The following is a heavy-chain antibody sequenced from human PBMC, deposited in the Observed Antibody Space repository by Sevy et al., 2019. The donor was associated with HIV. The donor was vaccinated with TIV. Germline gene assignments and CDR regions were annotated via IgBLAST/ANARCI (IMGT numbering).Heavy chain of an antibody. CDR2: INHSGST. CDR1: GGSFSGYY. J-gene: IGHJ4*02. CDR3: ARETIAARPGGEGAFDY. V-gene: IGHV4-34*01. D-gene: IGHD6-6*01. Sequence: SETLSLTCAVYGGSFSGYYWSWIRQPPGKGLEWIGEINHSGSTNYNPSLKSRVTISVDTSKNQFSLKLSSVTAADTAVYYCARETIAARPGGEGAFDYWGQRTLVTVSS.